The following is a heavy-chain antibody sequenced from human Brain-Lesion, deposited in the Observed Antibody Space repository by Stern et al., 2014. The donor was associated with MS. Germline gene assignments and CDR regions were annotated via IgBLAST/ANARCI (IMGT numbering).Heavy chain of an antibody. CDR3: AKDRQYLTYFFDH. J-gene: IGHJ5*02. V-gene: IGHV3-30*18. CDR1: GFTFGSCA. Sequence: VQLLESGGGVVQPGRPLRLSCGASGFTFGSCAMHWVRQAPGKGLEWVAGGSYDGSNKYYADSVKGRFTISRDNSQNTLYMQMSSLRPEDTAVYYCAKDRQYLTYFFDHWGQGSLVTVSS. D-gene: IGHD2/OR15-2a*01. CDR2: GSYDGSNK.